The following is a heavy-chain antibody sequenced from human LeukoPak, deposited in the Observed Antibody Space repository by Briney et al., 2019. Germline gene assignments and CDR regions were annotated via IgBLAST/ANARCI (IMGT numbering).Heavy chain of an antibody. J-gene: IGHJ6*03. D-gene: IGHD2-15*01. CDR2: IYTSGST. Sequence: SETLSLTCTVSGGSISSYYWSWIRQPAGKGLEWIGRIYTSGSTNYNPSLKSRVTISVDTSKNQFPLKLSSVTATDTAVYYCARQYCSGGSCYYYYYYMDVWGKGTTVTVSS. CDR3: ARQYCSGGSCYYYYYYMDV. CDR1: GGSISSYY. V-gene: IGHV4-4*07.